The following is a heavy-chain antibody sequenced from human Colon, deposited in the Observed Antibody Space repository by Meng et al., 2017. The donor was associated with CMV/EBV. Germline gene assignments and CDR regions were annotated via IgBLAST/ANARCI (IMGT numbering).Heavy chain of an antibody. V-gene: IGHV3-20*04. CDR1: GFTFDDYG. CDR3: ARAPYCSSTSCAGGYFDY. D-gene: IGHD2-2*01. J-gene: IGHJ4*02. CDR2: INWNGGST. Sequence: GESLKISCAASGFTFDDYGMSWVRQAPGKGLEWVSGINWNGGSTGYADSVKGRFTISRDNAKNSLYLQTNSLRAEDTALYYCARAPYCSSTSCAGGYFDYWGQGTLVTVSS.